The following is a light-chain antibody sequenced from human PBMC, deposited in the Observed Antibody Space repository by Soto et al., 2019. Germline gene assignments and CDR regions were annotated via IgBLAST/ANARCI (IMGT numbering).Light chain of an antibody. Sequence: QSVLTQPPSASGTPGQRVTISCSGSSSNIRSNTVNWYQHLPGTAPKLLIYSGNQRPPGVPDRFSGSKSGTSASLAISGLQSEDEADYYCAAWDDSLNGRVFGTGTKVTVL. CDR3: AAWDDSLNGRV. V-gene: IGLV1-44*01. CDR1: SSNIRSNT. CDR2: SGN. J-gene: IGLJ1*01.